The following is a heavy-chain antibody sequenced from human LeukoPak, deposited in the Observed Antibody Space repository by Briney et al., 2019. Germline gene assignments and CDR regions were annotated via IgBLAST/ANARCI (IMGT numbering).Heavy chain of an antibody. CDR1: GYTFTSYG. Sequence: SCKASGYTFTSYGMHWVRQAPGKGLEWVAVIWYGGSNKYYADSVKGRFTISRDNSKNTLYLQMNSLRAEDTAVYYCAVGATTEDAFDIWGQGTMVTVSS. D-gene: IGHD1-26*01. V-gene: IGHV3-33*01. CDR3: AVGATTEDAFDI. CDR2: IWYGGSNK. J-gene: IGHJ3*02.